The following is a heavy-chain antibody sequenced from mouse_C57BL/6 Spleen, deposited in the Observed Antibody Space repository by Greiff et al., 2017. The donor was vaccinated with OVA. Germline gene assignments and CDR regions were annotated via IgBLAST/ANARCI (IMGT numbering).Heavy chain of an antibody. CDR3: ARQITSSGYYFDY. CDR2: ISSGGSYT. CDR1: GFTFSSYG. V-gene: IGHV5-6*01. D-gene: IGHD3-2*02. Sequence: EVNLVESGGDLVKPGGSLKLSCAASGFTFSSYGMSWVRQTPDKRLEWVATISSGGSYTYYPDSVKGRFTISRDNAKNTLYLQMSSLKSEDTAMYYCARQITSSGYYFDYWGQGTTLTVSS. J-gene: IGHJ2*01.